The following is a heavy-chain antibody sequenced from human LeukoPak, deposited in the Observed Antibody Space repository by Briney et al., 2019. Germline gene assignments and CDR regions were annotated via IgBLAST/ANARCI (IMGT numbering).Heavy chain of an antibody. CDR1: GHSFGDYY. D-gene: IGHD4-17*01. CDR3: TRDTGTTGEVKFDR. CDR2: IYTSGST. J-gene: IGHJ5*02. V-gene: IGHV4-4*07. Sequence: SETLSLTCTVSGHSFGDYYWSWIRQPAGKGLEWIGRIYTSGSTTYNPSLKSRVTMSVDTSKSQFSLNLMSVTAADTAVYYCTRDTGTTGEVKFDRWGQGTLVTVSS.